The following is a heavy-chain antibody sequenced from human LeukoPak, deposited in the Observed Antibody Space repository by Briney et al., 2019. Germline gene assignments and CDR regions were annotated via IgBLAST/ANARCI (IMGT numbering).Heavy chain of an antibody. CDR3: NSYHFENINRYVGALDI. D-gene: IGHD2/OR15-2a*01. CDR2: INGKTDGGTA. Sequence: PGGSLRLSCAASGFTFSDAWMSWVRQAPGKGLEWVGRINGKTDGGTADYAAPVKGRFTISRDDSKNTLYLQMDSLKTEDTAVYYCNSYHFENINRYVGALDIWGQGTMVTVSS. V-gene: IGHV3-15*01. CDR1: GFTFSDAW. J-gene: IGHJ3*02.